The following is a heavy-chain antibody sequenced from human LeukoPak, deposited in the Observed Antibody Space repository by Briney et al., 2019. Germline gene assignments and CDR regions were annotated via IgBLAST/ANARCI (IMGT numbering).Heavy chain of an antibody. Sequence: GGSLRLSSAVSRFTFSSYWMNWVRQAPGKGLEWVANINQDGSEKYYVNSVKGRFTISRDNAKNSLYLQMNSLRAEDTAVYYCHSGGFSISVGASFDYWGQGTLVTVSS. D-gene: IGHD3-16*01. CDR3: HSGGFSISVGASFDY. CDR1: RFTFSSYW. J-gene: IGHJ4*02. CDR2: INQDGSEK. V-gene: IGHV3-7*01.